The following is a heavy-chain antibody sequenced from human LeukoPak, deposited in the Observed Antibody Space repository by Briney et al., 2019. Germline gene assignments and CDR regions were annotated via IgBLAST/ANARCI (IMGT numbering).Heavy chain of an antibody. CDR3: AELGITMIGGV. Sequence: PGGSLRLSCAASGFTFNDYEMTWVRQAPGKGLEWISYISSNVRTRSYADSVKGRFTISRDNAKNSLYLQMNSLRAEDTAVYYCAELGITMIGGVWGKGPTVTISS. D-gene: IGHD3-10*02. CDR2: ISSNVRTR. J-gene: IGHJ6*04. CDR1: GFTFNDYE. V-gene: IGHV3-48*03.